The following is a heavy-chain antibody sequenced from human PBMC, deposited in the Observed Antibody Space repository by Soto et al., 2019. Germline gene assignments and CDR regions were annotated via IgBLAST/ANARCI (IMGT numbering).Heavy chain of an antibody. J-gene: IGHJ3*02. V-gene: IGHV1-8*01. Sequence: ASVKVSCKASGYTFTSYDINWVRQATGQGLEWMGWMNPNSGNTGYAQKFQGRVTMTRNTSISTAYMELSSLRSEDTAVYYCARGRSSGWYGRDDAFDIWGQGTMVTVSS. D-gene: IGHD6-19*01. CDR1: GYTFTSYD. CDR2: MNPNSGNT. CDR3: ARGRSSGWYGRDDAFDI.